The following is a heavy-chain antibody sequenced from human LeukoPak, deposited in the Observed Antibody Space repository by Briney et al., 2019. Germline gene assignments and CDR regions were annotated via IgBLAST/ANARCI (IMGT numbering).Heavy chain of an antibody. J-gene: IGHJ2*01. CDR3: ARDSGIAVATPTWYFDL. CDR2: IYYSGST. D-gene: IGHD6-19*01. V-gene: IGHV4-59*01. CDR1: GGSISSYY. Sequence: PSETLSLTCTVSGGSISSYYWSWIRQPPGKGLEWIGYIYYSGSTNYNPSLKSRVTISVDTSKNQFSLKLSSVTAADTAVYYCARDSGIAVATPTWYFDLWGRGTPVTVSS.